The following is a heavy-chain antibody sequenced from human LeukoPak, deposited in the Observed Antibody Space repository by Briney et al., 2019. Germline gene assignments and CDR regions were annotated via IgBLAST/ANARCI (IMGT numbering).Heavy chain of an antibody. Sequence: GGSLRLSCAASGFTFSSYAMSWVRQAPGKGLEWDSAISGSGGSTYYADSVKGRFTISRDNSKNTLYLQMNSLRAEDTAVYYCAKEAHSGYDFGKFGPPDYWGQGTLVTVSS. CDR3: AKEAHSGYDFGKFGPPDY. J-gene: IGHJ4*02. V-gene: IGHV3-23*01. CDR1: GFTFSSYA. D-gene: IGHD5-12*01. CDR2: ISGSGGST.